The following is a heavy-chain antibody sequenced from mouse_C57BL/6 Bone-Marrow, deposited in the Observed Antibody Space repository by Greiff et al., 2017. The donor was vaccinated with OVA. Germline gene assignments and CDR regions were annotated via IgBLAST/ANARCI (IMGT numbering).Heavy chain of an antibody. CDR1: GFIIKDDY. CDR2: IDPENGDT. CDR3: TSYYDYFY. Sequence: EVQLVESGAELVRPGASVKLSCTASGFIIKDDYMHWVKQRPEQGLEWIGWIDPENGDTEYASKFQGKATITADTSSNTAYLQLSSLTSEDTAVYYCTSYYDYFYWGQGTTLTVSS. D-gene: IGHD2-4*01. J-gene: IGHJ2*01. V-gene: IGHV14-4*01.